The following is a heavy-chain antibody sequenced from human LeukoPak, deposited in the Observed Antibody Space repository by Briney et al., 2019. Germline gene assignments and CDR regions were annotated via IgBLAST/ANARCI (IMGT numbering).Heavy chain of an antibody. CDR1: GGSISSGSYY. CDR3: ARGSGYEIDY. J-gene: IGHJ4*02. D-gene: IGHD5-12*01. CDR2: IYYSGST. Sequence: PSETLSLTCTVSGGSISSGSYYWSWIRQPPGKGLEWIGYIYYSGSTNYNPSLKSRVTISVDTSKNQFSLKLSSVTAADTAVYYCARGSGYEIDYWGQGTLVTVSS. V-gene: IGHV4-61*01.